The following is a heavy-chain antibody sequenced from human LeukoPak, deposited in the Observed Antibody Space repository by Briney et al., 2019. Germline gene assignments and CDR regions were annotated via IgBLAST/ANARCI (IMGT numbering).Heavy chain of an antibody. CDR1: DFTFDFYW. J-gene: IGHJ4*02. D-gene: IGHD2-2*01. CDR3: GRLAHNAWYAIDF. CDR2: IPPDGSQK. V-gene: IGHV3-7*01. Sequence: GGSLRLSCVASDFTFDFYWMTWVRQAPGKGLEWLANIPPDGSQKYYVDSVKGRFTISRDNPKNSLYLQINNLRAEDTAVYYCGRLAHNAWYAIDFWGQGTLVTVSS.